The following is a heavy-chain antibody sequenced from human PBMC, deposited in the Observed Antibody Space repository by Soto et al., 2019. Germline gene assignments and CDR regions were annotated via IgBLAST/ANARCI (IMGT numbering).Heavy chain of an antibody. D-gene: IGHD6-13*01. CDR1: GFSFGDYA. J-gene: IGHJ6*02. V-gene: IGHV3-49*03. CDR3: ARYTYTSRYSYYGMDV. Sequence: GGSLRLSCTTSGFSFGDYAMCWFRQAPGKGLEWVGVVRSKAYGGTTDYAASVKGRFDISRDDSKSVAYLQMNSVTTEDTAVYFCARYTYTSRYSYYGMDVWGQGTTVTVSS. CDR2: VRSKAYGGTT.